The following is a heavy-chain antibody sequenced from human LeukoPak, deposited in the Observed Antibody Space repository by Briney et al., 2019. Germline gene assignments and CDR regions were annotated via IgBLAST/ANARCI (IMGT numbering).Heavy chain of an antibody. Sequence: SETLSLTCTVSGDSISSYYWSWIRQPPGKGLEWIGYIYYSGSTYYNASLKSRVTISVDTSKTQFSLKLSSVTAADTAVYYCAGAGSTVIHFWGQGALVTVSS. CDR3: AGAGSTVIHF. CDR1: GDSISSYY. D-gene: IGHD4-17*01. V-gene: IGHV4-59*01. CDR2: IYYSGST. J-gene: IGHJ4*02.